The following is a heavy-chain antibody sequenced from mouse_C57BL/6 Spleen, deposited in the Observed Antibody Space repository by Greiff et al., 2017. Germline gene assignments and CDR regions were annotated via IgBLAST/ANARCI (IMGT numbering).Heavy chain of an antibody. J-gene: IGHJ4*01. CDR1: GFSLTSYG. CDR2: IWSGGST. D-gene: IGHD1-1*01. CDR3: ARRGVVATGYYAMDY. Sequence: VQLKESGPGLVQPSQSLSITCTVSGFSLTSYGVHWVRQSPGKGLEWLGVIWSGGSTDYNAACISRLSSSKDNSKGQVYFKMNRLKADDTAIDYCARRGVVATGYYAMDYWGQGTSVTVSS. V-gene: IGHV2-2*01.